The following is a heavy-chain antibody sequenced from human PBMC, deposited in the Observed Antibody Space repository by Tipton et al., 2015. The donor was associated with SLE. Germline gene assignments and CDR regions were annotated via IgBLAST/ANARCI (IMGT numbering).Heavy chain of an antibody. CDR1: GDSISTTTYY. J-gene: IGHJ4*02. CDR2: IYYSGDT. D-gene: IGHD7-27*01. Sequence: TLSLTCTVSGDSISTTTYYWGWIRQPPGKGLEWIGSIYYSGDTNYNPSLKSRVTFSVDTSKNQFSLNLNSVTAADTAVYYCARGANWGSRDFQYWGQGTLVTVSS. V-gene: IGHV4-39*07. CDR3: ARGANWGSRDFQY.